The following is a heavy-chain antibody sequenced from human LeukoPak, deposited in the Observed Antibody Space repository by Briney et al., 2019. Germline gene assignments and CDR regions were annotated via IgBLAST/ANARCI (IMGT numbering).Heavy chain of an antibody. CDR2: ISSSSSTI. CDR1: GFTFSSYS. D-gene: IGHD2-15*01. Sequence: GGSLRLSCAASGFTFSSYSMNWVRQAPGKGLEWVSYISSSSSTIYYADSVKGRFTISRDNAKNSLYLQMNSLRAEDTAVYYCAADYCSGGSCYFFDYWGQGTLVTVSS. V-gene: IGHV3-48*01. J-gene: IGHJ4*02. CDR3: AADYCSGGSCYFFDY.